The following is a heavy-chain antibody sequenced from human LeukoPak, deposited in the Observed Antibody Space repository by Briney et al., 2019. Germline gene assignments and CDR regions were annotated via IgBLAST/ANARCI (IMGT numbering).Heavy chain of an antibody. CDR3: ARRSGVAVWSWFDP. CDR1: GGSISSYY. V-gene: IGHV4-59*01. J-gene: IGHJ5*02. CDR2: IYYSGST. Sequence: SETLSLTCTVSGGSISSYYWSWIRQPPGKGLEWIGHIYYSGSTNYNPSLKSRVTISVDTSKNQFSLKLSSVTAADTAVYYCARRSGVAVWSWFDPWGQGTLVTVSS. D-gene: IGHD3-3*01.